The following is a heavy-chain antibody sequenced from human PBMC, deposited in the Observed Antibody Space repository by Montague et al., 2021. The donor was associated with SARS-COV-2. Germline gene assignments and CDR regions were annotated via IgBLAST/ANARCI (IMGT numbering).Heavy chain of an antibody. J-gene: IGHJ4*02. D-gene: IGHD3-10*01. V-gene: IGHV3-30*04. CDR2: ISFDGRNT. CDR1: GFTFSDYA. Sequence: SLRLSCAGSGFTFSDYALYWVRQAPGKGPEWVALISFDGRNTYYADSVKGRFTVSRDNSKNTLYFYLSGLRPEDSCVYFCARPDLSYFHSPDPPPFEYWGQGVQVTVSS. CDR3: ARPDLSYFHSPDPPPFEY.